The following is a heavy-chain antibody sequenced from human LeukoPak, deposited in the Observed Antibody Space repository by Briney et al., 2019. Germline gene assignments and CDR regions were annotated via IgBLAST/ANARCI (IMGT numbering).Heavy chain of an antibody. V-gene: IGHV3-30*18. D-gene: IGHD4-4*01. CDR3: AKSHDYMREDWFDP. Sequence: GRSLRLSCAASGFTFSSYGMHWVRQAPGKGLEWVAVISYDGSNKYYADSVKGRFTISRDNSKNTLYLQMNSLRAEDTAVYYCAKSHDYMREDWFDPWGQGTLVTVSS. CDR2: ISYDGSNK. J-gene: IGHJ5*02. CDR1: GFTFSSYG.